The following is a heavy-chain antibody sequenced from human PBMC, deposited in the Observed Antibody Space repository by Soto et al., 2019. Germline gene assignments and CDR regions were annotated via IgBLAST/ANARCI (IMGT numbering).Heavy chain of an antibody. Sequence: GGSLRLSCAASGLTFSIYSMHWVRQAPGKGLEWVSSIGAAGGNMYYSDSVKGRFTISRDDAQNSLYLQMRSLRVEDTAIYYCTRGPVFAAFDCSGKSDFWGQGTLVTVSS. V-gene: IGHV3-21*01. CDR2: IGAAGGNM. D-gene: IGHD2-15*01. CDR1: GLTFSIYS. J-gene: IGHJ4*02. CDR3: TRGPVFAAFDCSGKSDF.